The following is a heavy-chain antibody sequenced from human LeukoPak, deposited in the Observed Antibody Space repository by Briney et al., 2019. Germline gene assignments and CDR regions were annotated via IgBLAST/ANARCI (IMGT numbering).Heavy chain of an antibody. CDR2: IYTSGST. CDR3: ATLPSY. CDR1: GGSFSGYY. V-gene: IGHV4-59*10. Sequence: TSSETLSLTCAVYGGSFSGYYWSWIRQPPGKGLEWIGRIYTSGSTNYNPSLKSRVTMSVDTSKNQFSLKLSSVTAADTAVYYCATLPSYWGQGTLVTVSS. J-gene: IGHJ4*02.